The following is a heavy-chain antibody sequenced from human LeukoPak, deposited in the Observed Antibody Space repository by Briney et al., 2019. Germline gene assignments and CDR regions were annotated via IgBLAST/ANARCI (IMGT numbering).Heavy chain of an antibody. CDR2: IYYSGST. CDR3: ATYSYGDYYFDY. Sequence: SETLSLTCTVSGGSISSSSYYWGWIRQPPGKGLEWIGSIYYSGSTYYNPSLKSRVTISVDTSKNQFSLKLSSVTAADTAVYYCATYSYGDYYFDYWGQGTLVTVSS. D-gene: IGHD5-18*01. V-gene: IGHV4-39*01. CDR1: GGSISSSSYY. J-gene: IGHJ4*02.